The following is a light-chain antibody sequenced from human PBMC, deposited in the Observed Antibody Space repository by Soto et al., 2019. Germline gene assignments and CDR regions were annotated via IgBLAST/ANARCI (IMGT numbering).Light chain of an antibody. CDR1: SSNIGNNY. CDR2: ENN. Sequence: QSVLTQPPSVSAAPGQKVTISCSGSSSNIGNNYVSWYQQLPGTAPKLLIYENNKRPSGIPDRFSGSKSGTSATLGITGLQTGDEADYYCRTWDSSLGRVFGGGTKLTVL. CDR3: RTWDSSLGRV. J-gene: IGLJ3*02. V-gene: IGLV1-51*02.